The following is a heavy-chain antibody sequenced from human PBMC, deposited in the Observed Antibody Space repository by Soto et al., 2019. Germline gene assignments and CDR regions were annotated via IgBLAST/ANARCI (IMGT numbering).Heavy chain of an antibody. D-gene: IGHD2-2*01. V-gene: IGHV1-2*04. Sequence: ASVKVSCKGSGYTFTGYYMHWVRQAPGQGLEWMGWINPNSGGTNYAQKFQGWVTMTRDTSISTAYMELSRLRSDDTAVYYCARWGNNVVPAAQNGMDVWGQGTTVTVSS. CDR3: ARWGNNVVPAAQNGMDV. CDR2: INPNSGGT. J-gene: IGHJ6*02. CDR1: GYTFTGYY.